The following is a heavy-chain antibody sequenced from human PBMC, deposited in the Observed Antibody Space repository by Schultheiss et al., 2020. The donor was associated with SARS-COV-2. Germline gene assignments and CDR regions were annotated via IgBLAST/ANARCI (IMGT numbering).Heavy chain of an antibody. V-gene: IGHV4-30-4*02. CDR1: GGSISSGDYY. Sequence: SETLSLTCTVSGGSISSGDYYWSWIRQPPGKGLEWIGYIYYSGSTYYNPSLKSRVTISVETSKNQFSLKLSSVTAADTAVYYCARGGYCGTTRCYEDYYYAMDVWGQGTTVTVSS. CDR2: IYYSGST. J-gene: IGHJ6*02. CDR3: ARGGYCGTTRCYEDYYYAMDV. D-gene: IGHD2-2*01.